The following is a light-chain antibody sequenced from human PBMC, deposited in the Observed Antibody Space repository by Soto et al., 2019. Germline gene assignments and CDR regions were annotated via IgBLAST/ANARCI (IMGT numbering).Light chain of an antibody. CDR1: SSDVGGYNY. J-gene: IGLJ1*01. CDR3: SSYTSSSTLSYV. CDR2: EVS. Sequence: QSALTQPASVSGSPGQSITISCTGTSSDVGGYNYASWYQQHPGKAPRVIIYEVSNWPSGVANRFSGSKSGNTASLAISGLQAEDEADYYCSSYTSSSTLSYVFGTGTKVTVL. V-gene: IGLV2-14*01.